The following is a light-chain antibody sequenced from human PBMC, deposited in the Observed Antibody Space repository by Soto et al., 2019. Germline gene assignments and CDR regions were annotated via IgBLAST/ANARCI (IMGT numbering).Light chain of an antibody. Sequence: EIVLTQSPGTLSLSPGERATLSCRASQSVSSSYLAWYQQNRGQAPRLLIYGASSRAPGIPDRFGGSGSGTDFTLSISRLEPEHFAVYYCQLYGSSRWTFGQGTKVEIK. J-gene: IGKJ1*01. CDR2: GAS. CDR3: QLYGSSRWT. V-gene: IGKV3-20*01. CDR1: QSVSSSY.